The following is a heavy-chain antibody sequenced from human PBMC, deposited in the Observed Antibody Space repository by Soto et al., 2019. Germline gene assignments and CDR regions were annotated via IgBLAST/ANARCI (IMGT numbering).Heavy chain of an antibody. CDR1: GYTFSNYW. CDR2: IYPGDSDI. CDR3: TRHAGLESSDYYSN. J-gene: IGHJ4*02. Sequence: GESLKISCKGSGYTFSNYWIGWVRQMPGKGLEWMGIIYPGDSDIRYNPSFQGQVTMSTDRSISTAYLQWRSLKASDTAIYYCTRHAGLESSDYYSNWGQGTLVTVSS. V-gene: IGHV5-51*01. D-gene: IGHD3-22*01.